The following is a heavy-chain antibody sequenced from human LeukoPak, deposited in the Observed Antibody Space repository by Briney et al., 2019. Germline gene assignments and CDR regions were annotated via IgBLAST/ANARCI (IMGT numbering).Heavy chain of an antibody. J-gene: IGHJ4*02. CDR1: GFTFSSYE. Sequence: GGSLRLSCAASGFTFSSYEMHWVRQAPGKGLEWVSGISPNGVITYYADSVKGRFTISRDNSKGTVYLQMNSLRPEDTAVYYCAKDDAWLQYGNWGRGTLVTVSS. CDR2: ISPNGVIT. CDR3: AKDDAWLQYGN. V-gene: IGHV3-23*01. D-gene: IGHD5-24*01.